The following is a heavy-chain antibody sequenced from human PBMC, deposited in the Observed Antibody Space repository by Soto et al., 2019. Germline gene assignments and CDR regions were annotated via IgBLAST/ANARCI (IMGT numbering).Heavy chain of an antibody. V-gene: IGHV3-15*01. D-gene: IGHD3-22*01. Sequence: EVQLVESGGGLVKPGGSLRLSCAASGFTFSNAWMSWVRQAPGKGLEWVGRIKSKTDGGTTDYAAPVKGRFTISRDDSKNTLYLQMNSLKTEDTAVYYCTTATPAYYYDSSGYYYIYWGQGTLVTVSS. CDR3: TTATPAYYYDSSGYYYIY. J-gene: IGHJ4*02. CDR2: IKSKTDGGTT. CDR1: GFTFSNAW.